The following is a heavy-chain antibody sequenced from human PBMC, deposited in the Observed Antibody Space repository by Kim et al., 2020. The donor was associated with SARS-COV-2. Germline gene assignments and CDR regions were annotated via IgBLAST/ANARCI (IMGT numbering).Heavy chain of an antibody. J-gene: IGHJ1*01. Sequence: GGSLRLSCAASGFAFSSYAMSWVRQAPGKGLEWVSTISGSGDNTYYADSVKGRFTISRDNSKNTLYLQMNSLRAEDTAIYYCAKDSYCGGDCYSREYFQHWGQGTLVTVSS. CDR1: GFAFSSYA. CDR3: AKDSYCGGDCYSREYFQH. V-gene: IGHV3-23*01. CDR2: ISGSGDNT. D-gene: IGHD2-21*02.